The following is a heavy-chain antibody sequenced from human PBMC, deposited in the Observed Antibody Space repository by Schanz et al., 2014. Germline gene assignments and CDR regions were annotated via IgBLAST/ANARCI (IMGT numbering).Heavy chain of an antibody. D-gene: IGHD2-8*01. J-gene: IGHJ3*01. V-gene: IGHV3-15*01. Sequence: EVQLVESGGGLIQPGGSLRLSCATSGLTFTSAWMSWVRQAPGKGLEWVGRIKGKTDGGTADYAAPMKGRFTISRDDSINTLFQQMNSLEPEDTAVYSCTTDNEHFAFDFWGQGTMVTVSS. CDR1: GLTFTSAW. CDR2: IKGKTDGGTA. CDR3: TTDNEHFAFDF.